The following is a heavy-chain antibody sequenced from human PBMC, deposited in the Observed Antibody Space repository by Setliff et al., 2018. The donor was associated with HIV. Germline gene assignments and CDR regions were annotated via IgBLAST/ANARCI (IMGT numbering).Heavy chain of an antibody. CDR1: GFTFSSYW. J-gene: IGHJ6*02. D-gene: IGHD5-12*01. CDR2: IKQDGSEK. Sequence: GGSLRLSCAASGFTFSSYWMSWVRQAPGKGLEWVANIKQDGSEKYYVDSVKGRFTISRDNAKNSLYLQMNSLRAEDTAVYYCMYGGPASYYYGMDVWGQGTTVTVSS. V-gene: IGHV3-7*01. CDR3: MYGGPASYYYGMDV.